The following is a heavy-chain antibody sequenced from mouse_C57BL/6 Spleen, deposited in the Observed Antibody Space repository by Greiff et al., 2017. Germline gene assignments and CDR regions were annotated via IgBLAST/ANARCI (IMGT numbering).Heavy chain of an antibody. J-gene: IGHJ3*01. CDR2: IWSGGST. CDR3: ARGSNYVFAY. V-gene: IGHV2-2*01. Sequence: VQLQESGPGLVQPSQSLSITCTVSGFSLTSYGVHWVRQSPGKGLEWLGVIWSGGSTDYHAAFISRLSISKDNSKSQVFFKMNSLQADDTAIYYCARGSNYVFAYWGQGTLVTVSA. CDR1: GFSLTSYG. D-gene: IGHD2-5*01.